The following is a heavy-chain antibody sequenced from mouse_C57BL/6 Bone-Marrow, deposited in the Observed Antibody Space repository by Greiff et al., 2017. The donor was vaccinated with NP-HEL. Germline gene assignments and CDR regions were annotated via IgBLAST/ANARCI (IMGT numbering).Heavy chain of an antibody. V-gene: IGHV1-69*01. J-gene: IGHJ2*01. CDR2: IDPSDSYT. D-gene: IGHD2-2*01. CDR3: ARVGGGYDEFDY. CDR1: GYTFTSYW. Sequence: QVQLQQPGAELVMPGASVKLSCKASGYTFTSYWMHWVKQRPGQGLEWIGEIDPSDSYTNYNQKFQGKSTLTVDKSSSTAYMQLSSLTSEDSAVYYCARVGGGYDEFDYWGQGTTLTVSS.